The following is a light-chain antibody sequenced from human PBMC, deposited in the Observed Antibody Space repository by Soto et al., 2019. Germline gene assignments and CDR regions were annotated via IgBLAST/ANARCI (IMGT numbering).Light chain of an antibody. V-gene: IGKV1-39*01. J-gene: IGKJ1*01. Sequence: DIQMTQAPSSLPASVGDRVTITCRASQTIGRYLNWYQQRPGKAPNLLISAASTLQSGVPSRFSGSGSGTDFTLTITSLQPEDFATYSCQQSYNTPRTFGQGTKVEIK. CDR3: QQSYNTPRT. CDR2: AAS. CDR1: QTIGRY.